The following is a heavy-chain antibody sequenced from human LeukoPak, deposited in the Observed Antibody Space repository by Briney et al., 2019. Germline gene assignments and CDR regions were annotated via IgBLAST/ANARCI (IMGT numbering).Heavy chain of an antibody. D-gene: IGHD6-13*01. V-gene: IGHV1-2*02. J-gene: IGHJ4*02. Sequence: ASVKLSCKASGYTFTGYYMHWVRQAPGQGLEWMGWINPNSGGTTHAQKFQGRVNMTRDTSISTAYMELSRLRSDDTAVYYCARDRMGSSDYWGQGTLVTVSS. CDR2: INPNSGGT. CDR1: GYTFTGYY. CDR3: ARDRMGSSDY.